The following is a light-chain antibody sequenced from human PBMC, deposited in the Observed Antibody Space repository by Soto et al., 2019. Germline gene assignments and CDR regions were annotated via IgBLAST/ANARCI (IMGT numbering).Light chain of an antibody. Sequence: QSALTQPASMSGSPGQSITISCTGTSSDIGRYNFVSWYQHHPGKAPKLIIYEATKRPSGVSYRFSGSKSGNTASLTISGLQAEDEADYYCTSYTITSPYVFGNGKKVNVL. CDR3: TSYTITSPYV. CDR2: EAT. V-gene: IGLV2-14*01. CDR1: SSDIGRYNF. J-gene: IGLJ1*01.